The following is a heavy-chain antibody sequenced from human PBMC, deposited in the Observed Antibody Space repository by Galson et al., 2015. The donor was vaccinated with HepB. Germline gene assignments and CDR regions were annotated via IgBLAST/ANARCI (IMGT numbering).Heavy chain of an antibody. Sequence: SLRLSCAASGFTFSSYAMSWVRQAPGKGLEWVSAISGSGGSTYYADSVKGRFTISRDNSKNTLYLQMNSLRAEDTAVYYCAKGGVVVIAIEYYFDYWGQGTLVTVSS. D-gene: IGHD2-21*01. V-gene: IGHV3-23*01. J-gene: IGHJ4*02. CDR2: ISGSGGST. CDR1: GFTFSSYA. CDR3: AKGGVVVIAIEYYFDY.